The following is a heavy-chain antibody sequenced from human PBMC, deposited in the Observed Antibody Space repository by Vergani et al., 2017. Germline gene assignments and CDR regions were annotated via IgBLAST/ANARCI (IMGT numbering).Heavy chain of an antibody. Sequence: EVQLVESGGGLVQPGRSLRLSCAASGYSFTSYWIGWVRQMPGKGLEWMGIIYPGDSDTRYSPSFQGQVTISADKSISTAYLQWGSLKASDTAMYYCARTYYDILTGYPIDAFDIWGQGTMVTVSS. CDR3: ARTYYDILTGYPIDAFDI. CDR1: GYSFTSYW. D-gene: IGHD3-9*01. J-gene: IGHJ3*02. CDR2: IYPGDSDT. V-gene: IGHV5-51*01.